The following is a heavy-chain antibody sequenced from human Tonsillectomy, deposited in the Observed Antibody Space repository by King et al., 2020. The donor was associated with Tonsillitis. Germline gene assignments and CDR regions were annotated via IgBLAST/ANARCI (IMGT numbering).Heavy chain of an antibody. CDR3: AHPQSHYFDGSSGPLVYFDY. D-gene: IGHD3-22*01. CDR1: GFSLSATGVG. J-gene: IGHJ4*02. CDR2: IYWDDGK. V-gene: IGHV2-5*02. Sequence: ITLQESGPTLVKPTQTLTLTCTFSGFSLSATGVGVGWIRQPPGKALEWLALIYWDDGKRYSPSLKSRLTITKDTSKNQVGLTMTNVDPVDTGTYYCAHPQSHYFDGSSGPLVYFDYWGRGILVTVSS.